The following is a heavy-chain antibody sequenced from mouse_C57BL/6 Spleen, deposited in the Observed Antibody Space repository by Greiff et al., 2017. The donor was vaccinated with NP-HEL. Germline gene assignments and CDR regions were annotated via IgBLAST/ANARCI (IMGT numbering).Heavy chain of an antibody. CDR1: GYTFTSYW. D-gene: IGHD1-3*01. CDR2: IYPGSGST. CDR3: ARKWNSYYAMDY. Sequence: QVQLQQSGAELVKPGASVKMSCKASGYTFTSYWITWVKQRPGQGLEWIGDIYPGSGSTNYNEKFKSKATLTVDTSSSTAYMQLSSLTSEDSAVYYCARKWNSYYAMDYWGQGTSVTVSS. J-gene: IGHJ4*01. V-gene: IGHV1-55*01.